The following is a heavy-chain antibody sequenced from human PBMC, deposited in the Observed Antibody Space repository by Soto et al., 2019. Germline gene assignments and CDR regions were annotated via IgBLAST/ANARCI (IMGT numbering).Heavy chain of an antibody. CDR1: GFTFTDYY. D-gene: IGHD2-21*02. V-gene: IGHV1-46*01. CDR2: INPSNGFT. J-gene: IGHJ6*02. Sequence: QVQLVQSVTELKKPGASVSLSCKASGFTFTDYYFNWVRQSPGEGLQWMGIINPSNGFTSFAQKSQGRITMTTDTSTNTVSMEVRSLRFEGTAVYFCARDRPDTYCGGDCPLGYYYPGMDVWGRGTAVTVSS. CDR3: ARDRPDTYCGGDCPLGYYYPGMDV.